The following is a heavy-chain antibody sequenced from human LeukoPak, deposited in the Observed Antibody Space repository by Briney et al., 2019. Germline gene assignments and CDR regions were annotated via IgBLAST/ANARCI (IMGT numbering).Heavy chain of an antibody. CDR3: ARDRPLYDSSGYYDY. Sequence: GGSLRLSCAASGFTVSSNYMSWVRQAPGKGLEWVSVIYSGGSTYYADSVKGRFTISRDNSKNSLYLQMNSLRAEDTAVYYCARDRPLYDSSGYYDYWGQGTLVTVSS. J-gene: IGHJ4*02. CDR1: GFTVSSNY. V-gene: IGHV3-66*01. D-gene: IGHD3-22*01. CDR2: IYSGGST.